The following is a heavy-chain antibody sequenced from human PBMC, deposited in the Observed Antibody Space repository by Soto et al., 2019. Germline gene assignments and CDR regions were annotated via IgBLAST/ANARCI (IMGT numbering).Heavy chain of an antibody. CDR2: IYHTGTT. J-gene: IGHJ4*02. V-gene: IGHV4-30-2*01. D-gene: IGHD1-1*01. Sequence: PSETLSLTCTVSGGSINSGDYSWTWIRQPPGKGLEWIGYIYHTGTTYYNMSLKSRVTISVDRSKNQFSLKLSSVTAADTAVYYCARDDGVLGPLWGQGTLVTVSS. CDR3: ARDDGVLGPL. CDR1: GGSINSGDYS.